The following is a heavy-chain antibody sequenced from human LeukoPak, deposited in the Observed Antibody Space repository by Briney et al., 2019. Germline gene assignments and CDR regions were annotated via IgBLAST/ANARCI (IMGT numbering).Heavy chain of an antibody. Sequence: GGSLRLSCAASGFTFSSYAMHWVRQAPGKGLEWVAVISYDGSNKYYADSVKGRFTISRDNSKNTLYLQMNSLRAEDTAVYYCAREVLPTYDFWSGYHGYYFDYWGQGTLVTVSS. V-gene: IGHV3-30-3*01. J-gene: IGHJ4*02. D-gene: IGHD3-3*01. CDR3: AREVLPTYDFWSGYHGYYFDY. CDR2: ISYDGSNK. CDR1: GFTFSSYA.